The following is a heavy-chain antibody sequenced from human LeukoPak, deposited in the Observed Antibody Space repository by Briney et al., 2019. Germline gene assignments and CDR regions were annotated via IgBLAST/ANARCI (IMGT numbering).Heavy chain of an antibody. CDR1: GYTFTGYY. J-gene: IGHJ5*02. CDR3: AREVELVAATVSGWFDP. Sequence: GASVKVSCKASGYTFTGYYMHWVRQAPGQGLEWMGWINPNSGGTNYAQKFQGRVTMTRDTSISTAYMELSRLRSDATAVYYCAREVELVAATVSGWFDPWGQGTLVTVSS. CDR2: INPNSGGT. V-gene: IGHV1-2*02. D-gene: IGHD2-15*01.